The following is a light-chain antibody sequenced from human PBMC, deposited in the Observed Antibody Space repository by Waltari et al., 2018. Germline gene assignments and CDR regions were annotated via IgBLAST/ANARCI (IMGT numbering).Light chain of an antibody. CDR3: QKWKSAPFT. J-gene: IGKJ3*01. CDR1: QDIHTY. CDR2: SAS. V-gene: IGKV1-27*01. Sequence: DIQMTQSPSSLSAFVGARVTIPCRASQDIHTYLAWYQQKPGKLPVLLIHSASTLQSGVPSRFSGSGSGTDFTLTISGLQPEDVATYFCQKWKSAPFTFGPGTKVDL.